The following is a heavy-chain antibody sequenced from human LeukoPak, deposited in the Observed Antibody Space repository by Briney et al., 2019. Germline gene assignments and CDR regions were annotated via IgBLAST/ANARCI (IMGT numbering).Heavy chain of an antibody. J-gene: IGHJ6*02. CDR1: GYTFTGYY. V-gene: IGHV1-2*02. Sequence: ASVKVSCKASGYTFTGYYMHWVGQAPGQGLEWMGWINPNSGGTNYAQKFQGRVTMTRDTSISTAYMELSRLRSDDTAVYYCARDLPSIAVAGYYYYYGMDVWGQGTTVTVSS. CDR3: ARDLPSIAVAGYYYYYGMDV. CDR2: INPNSGGT. D-gene: IGHD6-19*01.